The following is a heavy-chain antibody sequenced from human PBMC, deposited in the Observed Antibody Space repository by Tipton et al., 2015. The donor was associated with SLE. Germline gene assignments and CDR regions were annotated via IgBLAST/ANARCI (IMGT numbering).Heavy chain of an antibody. Sequence: TLSLTCSIFDGSIDIYYWHWIRQAPGKGLEWIGFIHHSGSTNYSPSLKSRVTMSVDTSKNQFSLQLNSVTAADTGFYYCARDLFVEFYRSWSDYAYYFDYWGQGVLVTVSS. CDR3: ARDLFVEFYRSWSDYAYYFDY. CDR2: IHHSGST. D-gene: IGHD3-3*01. J-gene: IGHJ4*02. V-gene: IGHV4-59*01. CDR1: DGSIDIYY.